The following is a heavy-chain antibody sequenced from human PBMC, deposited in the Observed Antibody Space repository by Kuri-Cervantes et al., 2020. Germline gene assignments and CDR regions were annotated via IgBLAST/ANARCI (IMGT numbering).Heavy chain of an antibody. CDR1: GYTFTSYG. D-gene: IGHD4-11*01. V-gene: IGHV1-69*05. CDR3: VRVTD. CDR2: IIPIFGTA. Sequence: GGSLRLSCKASGYTFTSYGISWVRQAPGQGLEWMGGIIPIFGTANYAQKFQGRVTITSDRSVSTAYMELSSLRSEDMVVYSCVRVTDWGQGTLVTVSS. J-gene: IGHJ4*02.